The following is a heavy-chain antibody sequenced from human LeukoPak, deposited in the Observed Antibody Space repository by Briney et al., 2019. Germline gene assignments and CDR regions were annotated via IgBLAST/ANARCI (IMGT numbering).Heavy chain of an antibody. D-gene: IGHD3-22*01. V-gene: IGHV4-34*01. Sequence: SETLSLTCAVYGGSFSGYYWSWIRQPPGKGLEWIGEINHSGSTNYNPSLKSRVTISVDTSKNQFSLKLSSVTAADTAVYYCVRGPYYYDRSGYYSKVFDYWGQGTLVTVSS. CDR3: VRGPYYYDRSGYYSKVFDY. J-gene: IGHJ4*02. CDR2: INHSGST. CDR1: GGSFSGYY.